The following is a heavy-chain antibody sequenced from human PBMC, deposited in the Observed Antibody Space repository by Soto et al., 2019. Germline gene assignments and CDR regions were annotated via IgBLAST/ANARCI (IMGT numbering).Heavy chain of an antibody. D-gene: IGHD3-10*01. J-gene: IGHJ3*02. CDR1: GFTFGGYA. CDR3: AKDFGITFDAFDI. Sequence: PGGSLRLSCAASGFTFGGYAVHWVRQAPGKGLEWVAVISYDGSNKYYADSVKGRFTISRDNSKNTLYLQMNSLRAEDTAVYYCAKDFGITFDAFDIWGQGTMVTV. CDR2: ISYDGSNK. V-gene: IGHV3-30*04.